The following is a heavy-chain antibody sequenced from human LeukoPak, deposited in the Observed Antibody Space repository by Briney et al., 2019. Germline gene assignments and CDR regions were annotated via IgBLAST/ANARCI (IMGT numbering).Heavy chain of an antibody. CDR3: ARVVVVAARLWYFDL. CDR1: GFTFSSYA. D-gene: IGHD2-15*01. CDR2: IYSGGST. J-gene: IGHJ2*01. Sequence: GGSLRLSCAASGFTFSSYAMSWVRQAPGKGLEWVSVIYSGGSTYYADSVKGRFTISRDNSKNTLYLQMNSLRAEDTAVYYCARVVVVAARLWYFDLWGRGTLVTVSS. V-gene: IGHV3-53*01.